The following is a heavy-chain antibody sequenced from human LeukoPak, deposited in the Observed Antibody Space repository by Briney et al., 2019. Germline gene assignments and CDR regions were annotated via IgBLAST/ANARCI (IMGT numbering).Heavy chain of an antibody. CDR3: ARDSPHPGRWELLGDNWFDP. V-gene: IGHV4-39*07. J-gene: IGHJ5*02. CDR2: IYYSGST. CDR1: GGSISSSSYY. Sequence: YPSETLSLTCTVSGGSISSSSYYWGWIRQPPGKGLEWIGSIYYSGSTYYNPSLKSRVTISVDTSKNQFSLKLSSVTAADTAVYYCARDSPHPGRWELLGDNWFDPWGQGTLVTVSS. D-gene: IGHD1-26*01.